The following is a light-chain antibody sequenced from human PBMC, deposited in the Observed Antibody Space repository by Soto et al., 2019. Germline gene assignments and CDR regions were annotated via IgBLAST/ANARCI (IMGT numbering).Light chain of an antibody. CDR3: CSYAGSYTWV. CDR2: DVS. Sequence: QSVLTQPRSVSGSPGQSVTISCTGTSSDVAGYNYVSWYQQHLGKAPKLMIYDVSKRPSGVPDRFSGSKSGNTASLTISGLQAEDEADYYCCSYAGSYTWVFGGGTKLTVL. CDR1: SSDVAGYNY. V-gene: IGLV2-11*01. J-gene: IGLJ3*02.